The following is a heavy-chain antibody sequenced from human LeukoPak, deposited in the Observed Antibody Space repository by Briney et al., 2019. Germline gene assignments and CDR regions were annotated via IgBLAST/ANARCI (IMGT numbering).Heavy chain of an antibody. D-gene: IGHD2-2*01. CDR1: GFTFTTYD. CDR3: XXXXRYCSSXTCYYYFDY. CDR2: ISSSGSTK. Sequence: PGGSLRLSCAASGFTFTTYDMNWVRQAPGKGLEWVSYISSSGSTKFYADSVRGRFTISRDNAKNSLDLQMNSLRAEDTAVYYXXXXXRYCSSXTCYYYFDYWGQGTLVTVSS. V-gene: IGHV3-48*03. J-gene: IGHJ4*02.